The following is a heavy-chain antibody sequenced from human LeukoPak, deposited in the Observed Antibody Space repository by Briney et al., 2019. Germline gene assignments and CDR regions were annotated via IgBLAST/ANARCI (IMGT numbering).Heavy chain of an antibody. V-gene: IGHV3-30*02. CDR3: AKAALTTMIVVRDAFDI. D-gene: IGHD3-22*01. Sequence: GGSLRLSCAASGFTFSSYGMHWVRQAPGKGLEWVAFIRYDGSNKYYADSVKGRFTISRDNSKNTLYLQMNSLRAEDTAVYYCAKAALTTMIVVRDAFDIWGQGTMATVSS. CDR2: IRYDGSNK. CDR1: GFTFSSYG. J-gene: IGHJ3*02.